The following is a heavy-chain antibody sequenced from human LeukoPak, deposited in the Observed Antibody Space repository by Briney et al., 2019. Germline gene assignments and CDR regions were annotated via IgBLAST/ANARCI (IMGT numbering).Heavy chain of an antibody. D-gene: IGHD1-20*01. CDR1: GYTFTSYG. Sequence: GASVKVSCKASGYTFTSYGISWVRQAPGQGLEWMGWISAYNGNTNYAQKLQGRVTMTTDTSTSTAYMELRSLRSDDTAVYYCARALMGNWKAYFDYWGQGTLVTVSS. CDR3: ARALMGNWKAYFDY. J-gene: IGHJ4*02. V-gene: IGHV1-18*01. CDR2: ISAYNGNT.